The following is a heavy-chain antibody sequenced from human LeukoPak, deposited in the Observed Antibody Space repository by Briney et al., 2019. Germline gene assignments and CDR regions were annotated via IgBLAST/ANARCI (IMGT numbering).Heavy chain of an antibody. CDR2: IGTAGDT. D-gene: IGHD6-13*01. J-gene: IGHJ4*02. V-gene: IGHV3-13*04. CDR3: VRASGSWYFFDY. Sequence: PGGSLRLSCAASGFTFSSYYMHWVRQATGKGLEWVSAIGTAGDTYYPGSVKGRFTISRENAKNSLYLQMDSLRVGDTAVYYCVRASGSWYFFDYWGQGTLVSVSS. CDR1: GFTFSSYY.